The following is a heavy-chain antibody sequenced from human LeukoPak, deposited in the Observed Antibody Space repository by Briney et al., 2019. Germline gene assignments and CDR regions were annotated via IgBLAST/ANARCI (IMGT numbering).Heavy chain of an antibody. CDR3: ARVMTAITNWFDP. J-gene: IGHJ5*02. V-gene: IGHV3-66*01. CDR2: IYTGGST. D-gene: IGHD2-21*02. Sequence: GGSLRLSCAASGFTVSSNYMSWVRQAPGKGLEWVSVIYTGGSTYYADSVKGRFTISRDNSKNTLNLQMNNLRVEDTAVYYCARVMTAITNWFDPWGQGTLVTVSS. CDR1: GFTVSSNY.